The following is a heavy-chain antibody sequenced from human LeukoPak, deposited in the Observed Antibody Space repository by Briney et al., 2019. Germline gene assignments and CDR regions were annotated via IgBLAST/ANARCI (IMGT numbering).Heavy chain of an antibody. CDR3: ARWGGTRQYYFDY. CDR2: TRFGGSIK. V-gene: IGHV3-33*01. J-gene: IGHJ4*02. Sequence: GGSLRLSCAVSGFIFSDYGCHWVRQAPGKGLEWVAVTRFGGSIKQYADFVKGRFTIFSTDSKNTLYLLINFLKSEDTAVYYCARWGGTRQYYFDYWGQGTLVTVSS. D-gene: IGHD1-1*01. CDR1: GFIFSDYG.